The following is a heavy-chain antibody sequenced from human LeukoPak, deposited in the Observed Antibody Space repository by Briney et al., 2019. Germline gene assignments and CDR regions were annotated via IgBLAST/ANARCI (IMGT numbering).Heavy chain of an antibody. CDR3: ARGPYYGDSSDNWFDP. Sequence: KPSETLYLTCAVYGGSFSGYYWSWIRQPPGKGLEWFGEINHSGSTNYNPSLKSSVTISVDTSKNQFSLKLSSVTAADTAVYYCARGPYYGDSSDNWFDPWGQGTLVTVSS. D-gene: IGHD4-17*01. CDR1: GGSFSGYY. J-gene: IGHJ5*02. CDR2: INHSGST. V-gene: IGHV4-34*01.